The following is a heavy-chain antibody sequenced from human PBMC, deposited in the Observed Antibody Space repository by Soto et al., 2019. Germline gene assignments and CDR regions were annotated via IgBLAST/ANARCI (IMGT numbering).Heavy chain of an antibody. CDR1: GLTFSNYA. V-gene: IGHV3-23*01. CDR2: ISYTGDKT. CDR3: AKDSYYYGSEVWDAFDI. J-gene: IGHJ3*02. Sequence: PGGSLRLSCAVSGLTFSNYAMSWVRQAPGKGLEWVSTISYTGDKTYYTGSVKGRFTVSRDNSKNTLYLQMNSLRVDDTADYYCAKDSYYYGSEVWDAFDIWGQGTKVTVSS. D-gene: IGHD3-10*01.